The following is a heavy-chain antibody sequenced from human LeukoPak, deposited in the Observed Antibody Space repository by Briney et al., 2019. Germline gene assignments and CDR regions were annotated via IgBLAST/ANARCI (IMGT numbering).Heavy chain of an antibody. D-gene: IGHD4-23*01. Sequence: GGSLRLSCAASGFTFSSYAMSWVRQAPGKGLEWVSAISGSGGSTYYADSVKGRFTISRDNSKNTLYLQMNSLRAEDTAVYHCAKGLILHLTPFDYWGQGTLVTVSS. J-gene: IGHJ4*02. CDR1: GFTFSSYA. V-gene: IGHV3-23*01. CDR3: AKGLILHLTPFDY. CDR2: ISGSGGST.